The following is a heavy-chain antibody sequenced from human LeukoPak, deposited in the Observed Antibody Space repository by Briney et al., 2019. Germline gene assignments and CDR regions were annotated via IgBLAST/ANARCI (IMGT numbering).Heavy chain of an antibody. CDR1: GCTFSNYG. Sequence: PGGSLRLSCAASGCTFSNYGMHWVRQAPGKGLEWVAFIRYDGGNKYYADSVKGRFTISRDSSKNTLYLQMNSLRAEDTAVYYCASQGARPWGYWGQGTLVTVSS. CDR2: IRYDGGNK. J-gene: IGHJ4*02. CDR3: ASQGARPWGY. D-gene: IGHD6-6*01. V-gene: IGHV3-30*02.